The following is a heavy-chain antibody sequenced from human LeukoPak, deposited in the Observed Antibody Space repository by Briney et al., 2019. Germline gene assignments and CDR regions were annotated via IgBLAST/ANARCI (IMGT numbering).Heavy chain of an antibody. CDR2: IRSKTYGETT. CDR1: GFNFNNAW. J-gene: IGHJ3*02. V-gene: IGHV3-49*04. Sequence: PGGSLRLSCAASGFNFNNAWMTWVRQAPGKGLEWVGFIRSKTYGETTQYAASVKGRFTISRDDSKSIAYLQMNSLKTEDTAVYYCTRDPPPRYAFDIWGQGTMVTVSS. D-gene: IGHD3-3*01. CDR3: TRDPPPRYAFDI.